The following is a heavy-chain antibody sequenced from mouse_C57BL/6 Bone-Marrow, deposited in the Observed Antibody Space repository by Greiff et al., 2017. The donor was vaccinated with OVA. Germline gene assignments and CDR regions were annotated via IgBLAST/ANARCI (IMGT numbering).Heavy chain of an antibody. J-gene: IGHJ1*03. V-gene: IGHV1-55*01. CDR2: IYPGSGST. CDR3: ARGFYYYGSSHWYFDV. CDR1: GYTFTSYW. D-gene: IGHD1-1*01. Sequence: QVQLQQPGAELVKPGASVKMSCTASGYTFTSYWITWVKQRPGQGLEWIGDIYPGSGSTNYNEKFKSKATLTVDTSSSTAYMQLSSLTSEDSAVYYCARGFYYYGSSHWYFDVWGTGTTVTVSS.